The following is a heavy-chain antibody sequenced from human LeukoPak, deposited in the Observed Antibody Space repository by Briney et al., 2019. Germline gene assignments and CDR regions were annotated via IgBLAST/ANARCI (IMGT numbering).Heavy chain of an antibody. Sequence: QPGGSLRLSCAASGFTFSSYEMNWVRQAPGRGLEWVSYISTSGTNIYCADSVKGRFTISRDNAKNSLFLQMNSLRAEDTAVYYCARGHYGLDYWGQGSLVTVSS. J-gene: IGHJ4*02. CDR2: ISTSGTNI. D-gene: IGHD3-16*01. CDR1: GFTFSSYE. CDR3: ARGHYGLDY. V-gene: IGHV3-48*03.